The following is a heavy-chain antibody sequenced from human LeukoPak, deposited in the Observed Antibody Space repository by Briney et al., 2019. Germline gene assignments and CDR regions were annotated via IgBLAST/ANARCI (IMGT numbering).Heavy chain of an antibody. J-gene: IGHJ4*02. CDR3: ARGRWSATTASYYLDF. D-gene: IGHD5-24*01. Sequence: ASVKVSSKASGYTFTGYYMHWVRQAPGQRLEWMGWINAGNGNTRYSQRFQGGVTITRDTSASTAYMELGSLTSEDTAVYYCARGRWSATTASYYLDFWGQGTLVTVSS. CDR1: GYTFTGYY. CDR2: INAGNGNT. V-gene: IGHV1-3*01.